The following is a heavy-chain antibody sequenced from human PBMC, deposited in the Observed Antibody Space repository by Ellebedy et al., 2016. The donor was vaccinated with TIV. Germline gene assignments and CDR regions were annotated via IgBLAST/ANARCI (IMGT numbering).Heavy chain of an antibody. D-gene: IGHD3-9*01. V-gene: IGHV3-30*01. CDR2: ISYDGSNK. CDR3: ARDTHPRIILTVDY. Sequence: PGGSLRLSCAASGFTFSSYAMHWVRQAPGKGLEWVAVISYDGSNKYYADSVKGRFTISRDNSKNTLYLQMNSLRAEDTAVYYCARDTHPRIILTVDYWGQGTLVTVSS. J-gene: IGHJ4*02. CDR1: GFTFSSYA.